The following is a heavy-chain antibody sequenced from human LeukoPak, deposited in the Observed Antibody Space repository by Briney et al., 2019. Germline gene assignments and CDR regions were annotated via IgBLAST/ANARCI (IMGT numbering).Heavy chain of an antibody. CDR3: ARHHFGGGSGTFDY. Sequence: GASLQISCKGSGSSFTSYWLAWVRQLPGKGLEWMGIIYPGNSDTRYSPSFQGQVTISADKSISTAYLQWSSLKASDTAMYYCARHHFGGGSGTFDYWGQGTLVTVSS. J-gene: IGHJ4*02. V-gene: IGHV5-51*01. CDR2: IYPGNSDT. CDR1: GSSFTSYW. D-gene: IGHD3-10*01.